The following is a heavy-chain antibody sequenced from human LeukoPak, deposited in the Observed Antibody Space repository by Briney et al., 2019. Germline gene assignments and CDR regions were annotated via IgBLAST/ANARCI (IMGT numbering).Heavy chain of an antibody. J-gene: IGHJ5*01. CDR3: ATDSSLCPDS. Sequence: PGGSLRLSCAASGFTFSDYYMSWIRQAPGRGLEWVSYIRGSSTYTNYADSVKGRFTISRDNAKNSLYLQMNSLRAEDTAVYYCATDSSLCPDSWGQGTLVTVSS. D-gene: IGHD2-2*01. V-gene: IGHV3-11*05. CDR2: IRGSSTYT. CDR1: GFTFSDYY.